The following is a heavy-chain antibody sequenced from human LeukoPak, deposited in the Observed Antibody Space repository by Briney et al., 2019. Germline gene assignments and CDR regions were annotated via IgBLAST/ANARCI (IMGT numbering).Heavy chain of an antibody. Sequence: TSSETLSLTCTVSDGSINSYYWSWVRQPPGKGLEWIGYIYYSGTTYYNPSLKSRVTISLDTSKNQLSLKLSSVTAADTAVYFCARRVYFDRSGLDHWGQGTLVSVSS. CDR3: ARRVYFDRSGLDH. J-gene: IGHJ4*02. CDR1: DGSINSYY. D-gene: IGHD3-22*01. CDR2: IYYSGTT. V-gene: IGHV4-59*01.